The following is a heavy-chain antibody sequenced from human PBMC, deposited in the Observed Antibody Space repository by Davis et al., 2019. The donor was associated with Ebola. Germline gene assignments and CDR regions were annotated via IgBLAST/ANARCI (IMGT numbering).Heavy chain of an antibody. D-gene: IGHD3-3*01. CDR2: ISSSSSYT. J-gene: IGHJ6*02. Sequence: GGSLRLSCAASGFTFSDYYMSWIRQAPGKGLEWVSYISSSSSYTNYADSVKGRFTISRDNAKNSLYLQMNSLRAEDTAVYYCARVPRFKDFWSGPGYYYYGMDVWGQGTTVTVSS. V-gene: IGHV3-11*05. CDR3: ARVPRFKDFWSGPGYYYYGMDV. CDR1: GFTFSDYY.